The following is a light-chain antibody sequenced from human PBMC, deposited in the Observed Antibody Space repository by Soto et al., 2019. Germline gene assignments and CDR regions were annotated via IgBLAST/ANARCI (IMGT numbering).Light chain of an antibody. V-gene: IGLV1-40*01. CDR3: QSYDSSLNGGV. CDR2: GNS. Sequence: QAVLTQPPSVSGAPGQRVTISCTGSSSNIGAGYDVHWYQQLPGTAPKLLIYGNSNRPSGVPDRFSGSKSGTSASLAITGLQAEDEADYYCQSYDSSLNGGVFGGGTQLT. CDR1: SSNIGAGYD. J-gene: IGLJ3*02.